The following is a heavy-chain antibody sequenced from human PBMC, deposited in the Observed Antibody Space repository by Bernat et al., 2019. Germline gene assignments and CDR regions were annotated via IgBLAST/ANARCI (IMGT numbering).Heavy chain of an antibody. CDR1: GFTFGSYW. V-gene: IGHV3-74*03. D-gene: IGHD3-10*01. CDR3: AKDGQLTPYFYYYMDV. J-gene: IGHJ6*03. CDR2: INSDGNDI. Sequence: EMQLVESGGGLVQPGGSLRLSCAASGFTFGSYWMHWVRQVPGKGLLWVARINSDGNDIKYADSVKGRFTISRDNAKNTLYLQMNSLRAEDTANYYCAKDGQLTPYFYYYMDVWGRGTTVTVSS.